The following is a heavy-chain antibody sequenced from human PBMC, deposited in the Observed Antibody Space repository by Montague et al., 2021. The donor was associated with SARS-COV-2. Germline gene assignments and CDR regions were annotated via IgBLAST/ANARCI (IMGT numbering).Heavy chain of an antibody. Sequence: SETLSLTCAVHGTSLSGYYWNWIRQPPGKGLEWIGEINHGGSTKYSPSLKSRLTISADTSKNQFSLKLTSVAAADTAVYYCARPRDAVVPSPILWVGPYYSFFYMDIWGRGTTVTVSS. CDR3: ARPRDAVVPSPILWVGPYYSFFYMDI. CDR1: GTSLSGYY. V-gene: IGHV4-34*01. J-gene: IGHJ6*03. CDR2: INHGGST. D-gene: IGHD3-10*01.